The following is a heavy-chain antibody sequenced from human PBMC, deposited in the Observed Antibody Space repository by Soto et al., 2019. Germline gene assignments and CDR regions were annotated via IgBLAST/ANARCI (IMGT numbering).Heavy chain of an antibody. CDR3: ARRRAAAGPYNWLDP. CDR2: IYYSGST. D-gene: IGHD6-13*01. V-gene: IGHV4-59*08. CDR1: GGSISSYY. J-gene: IGHJ5*02. Sequence: SETLSLTCTVSGGSISSYYWSWIRQPPGKGLEWIGYIYYSGSTNYNPSLKSRVTISVDTSKNQFSLKLSSVTAADTAVYYCARRRAAAGPYNWLDPWGQGTLVTFSS.